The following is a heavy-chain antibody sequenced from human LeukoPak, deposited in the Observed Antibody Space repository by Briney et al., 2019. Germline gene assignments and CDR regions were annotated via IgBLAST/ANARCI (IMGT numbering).Heavy chain of an antibody. Sequence: GGSLRLSCAASGFTFSTYWMTWVRQAPGKGPEWVSSISSSSSYIYYADSVKGRFTISRDNAKNSLYLQMNSLRAEDTAVYYCARSMGTGGDYCGQGTLVTVSS. CDR3: ARSMGTGGDY. CDR1: GFTFSTYW. D-gene: IGHD2/OR15-2a*01. V-gene: IGHV3-21*01. CDR2: ISSSSSYI. J-gene: IGHJ4*02.